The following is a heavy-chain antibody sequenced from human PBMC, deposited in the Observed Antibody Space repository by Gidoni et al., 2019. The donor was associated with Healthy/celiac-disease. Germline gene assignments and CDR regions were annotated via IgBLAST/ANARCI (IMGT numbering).Heavy chain of an antibody. V-gene: IGHV1-46*03. CDR3: VKDSSSTQWFYYYYYGMDV. D-gene: IGHD6-6*01. J-gene: IGHJ6*02. Sequence: QVQLVQSGAEVKKPGASVTVSCKASGYTFTSYYLHWVRQAHGQGLEWMGIINPSGGSTSYAQKFQGRVTMTRDTSTSTVYMELSSLRSEDTAVYYCVKDSSSTQWFYYYYYGMDVWGQGTTVTVSS. CDR2: INPSGGST. CDR1: GYTFTSYY.